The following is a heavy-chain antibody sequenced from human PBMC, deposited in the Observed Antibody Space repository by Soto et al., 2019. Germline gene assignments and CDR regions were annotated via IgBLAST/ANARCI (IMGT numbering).Heavy chain of an antibody. D-gene: IGHD6-19*01. Sequence: QLQLRESGPGLVKPSETLSLTCTVSGGSISSSSYYWGWIRQPPGKGLEWIGSIYYSGSTYYNPSLKSRVTISVDTSKNQFSLKLSSVTAADTAVYYCARLLIAVAGTFDWFDPWGQGTLVTVSS. CDR2: IYYSGST. V-gene: IGHV4-39*01. J-gene: IGHJ5*02. CDR1: GGSISSSSYY. CDR3: ARLLIAVAGTFDWFDP.